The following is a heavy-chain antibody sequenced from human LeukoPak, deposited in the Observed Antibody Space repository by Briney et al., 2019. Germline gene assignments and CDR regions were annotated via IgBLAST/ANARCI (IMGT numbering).Heavy chain of an antibody. CDR3: ARGSPYDFWSGPGAWFDP. CDR2: INPNGADT. CDR1: GYTFTGYY. J-gene: IGHJ5*02. V-gene: IGHV1-2*02. D-gene: IGHD3-3*01. Sequence: GASVKVSCKASGYTFTGYYMHWVRQAPGQRLEWMGWINPNGADTNYAQKFQGRVTITRNTSISTAYMELSSLRSEDTAVYYCARGSPYDFWSGPGAWFDPWGQGTLVTVSS.